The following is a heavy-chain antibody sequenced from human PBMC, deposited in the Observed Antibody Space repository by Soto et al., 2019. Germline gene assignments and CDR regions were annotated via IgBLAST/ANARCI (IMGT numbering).Heavy chain of an antibody. Sequence: GGSLTLSRAASGFTFSSYGMHWVRQAPGKGLDWVAVISYDGSNKYYADSVKGRFTISRDNSKNTLYLQMNSLTTEDTAVYYCAKDMGMITFGGVDLWGQGTLVTVSS. CDR3: AKDMGMITFGGVDL. CDR2: ISYDGSNK. V-gene: IGHV3-30*18. J-gene: IGHJ5*02. D-gene: IGHD3-16*01. CDR1: GFTFSSYG.